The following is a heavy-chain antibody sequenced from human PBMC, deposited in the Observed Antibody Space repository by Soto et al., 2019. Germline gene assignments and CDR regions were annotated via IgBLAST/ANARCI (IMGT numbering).Heavy chain of an antibody. CDR2: INPSGGST. V-gene: IGHV1-46*01. CDR3: ARGFCTTTTCLVGDF. D-gene: IGHD2-2*01. J-gene: IGHJ4*02. CDR1: GYTFTSYY. Sequence: QVQLVQSWAEVKKPGASVKISCKSSGYTFTSYYMHWVRQAPGQGLAWMGMINPSGGSTNYAQRFQGRVTMTRDTSTSTVYMDLSDLRSEDTAVYYCARGFCTTTTCLVGDFWGQGTLVTVSS.